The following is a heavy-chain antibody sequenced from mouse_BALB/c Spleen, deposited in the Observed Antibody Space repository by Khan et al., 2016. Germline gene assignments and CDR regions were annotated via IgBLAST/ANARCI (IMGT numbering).Heavy chain of an antibody. J-gene: IGHJ4*01. Sequence: EVKLLESGGGLVQPGGSLKLSCAASGFVFSRYWMSWVRQAPGKGLEWIGEFNSDCSTINYTPSPTVKFIISRDNAKKTLHLQMSKVRPEDTALYYCARGRWYGAMDYWGQGTSVTVSS. CDR1: GFVFSRYW. D-gene: IGHD2-1*01. CDR2: FNSDCSTI. V-gene: IGHV4-1*02. CDR3: ARGRWYGAMDY.